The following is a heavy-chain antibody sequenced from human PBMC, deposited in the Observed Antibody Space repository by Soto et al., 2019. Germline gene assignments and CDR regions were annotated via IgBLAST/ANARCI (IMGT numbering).Heavy chain of an antibody. CDR3: AMVRGDFAFDI. Sequence: QVQLVQSGAEVKKPGSSVKVSCKASGGTFSRYTISWVRQAPGQGLEWMGRIIPILGIANYAQKFQGRVTITADKSTSTAYMELSSLRSEDMAVYYCAMVRGDFAFDIWGQGTMVTVSS. CDR1: GGTFSRYT. CDR2: IIPILGIA. J-gene: IGHJ3*02. D-gene: IGHD3-10*01. V-gene: IGHV1-69*02.